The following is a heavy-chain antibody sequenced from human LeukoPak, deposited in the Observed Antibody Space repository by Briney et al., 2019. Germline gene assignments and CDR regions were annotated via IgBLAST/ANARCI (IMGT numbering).Heavy chain of an antibody. CDR1: GYTFTNYY. CDR2: INTNTGNP. V-gene: IGHV7-4-1*02. CDR3: ARDPLLRAFDI. D-gene: IGHD1-26*01. J-gene: IGHJ3*02. Sequence: ASVKVSCKASGYTFTNYYIHWVRQAPGQGLEWVGWINTNTGNPTYVQGFAGRFVFSLDTSVNTAYLQINSLKAEDTAVYYCARDPLLRAFDIWGQGTMVTVSS.